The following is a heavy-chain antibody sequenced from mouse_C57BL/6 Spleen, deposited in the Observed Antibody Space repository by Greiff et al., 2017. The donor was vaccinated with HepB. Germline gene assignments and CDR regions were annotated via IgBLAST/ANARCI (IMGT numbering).Heavy chain of an antibody. V-gene: IGHV5-17*01. CDR1: GFTFSDYG. D-gene: IGHD1-1*01. Sequence: EVKLVESGGGLVKPGGSLKLSCAASGFTFSDYGMHWVRQAPEKGLEWVAYISSGSSTIYYADTVKGRFTISRDNAENTLFLQMTSLRSEDTAMYYCARPGYYGSIYWYFDVWGTGTTVTVSS. J-gene: IGHJ1*03. CDR3: ARPGYYGSIYWYFDV. CDR2: ISSGSSTI.